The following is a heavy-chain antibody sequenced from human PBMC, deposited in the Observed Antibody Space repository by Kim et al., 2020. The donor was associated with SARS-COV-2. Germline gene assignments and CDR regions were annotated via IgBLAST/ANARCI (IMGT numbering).Heavy chain of an antibody. J-gene: IGHJ4*02. V-gene: IGHV3-33*01. Sequence: ADSVKGRFTISRDNSKNTLYLQMDSLRAEDTALYYCARLHSYGYPHYYFDYWGQGTLVTVSS. D-gene: IGHD5-18*01. CDR3: ARLHSYGYPHYYFDY.